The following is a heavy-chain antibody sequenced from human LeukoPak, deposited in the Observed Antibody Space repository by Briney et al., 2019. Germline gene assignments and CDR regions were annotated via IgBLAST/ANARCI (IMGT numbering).Heavy chain of an antibody. CDR1: GFTFSSYG. Sequence: GGSLRLSCAASGFTFSSYGLHWVRQAPGKGLEWVAVISYDGSNKYYADSVKGRFTISRDNSKNTLYLQMNSLRAEDTAVYYCAEDLYLGELSSNYFDYWGQGTLVTVSS. CDR2: ISYDGSNK. CDR3: AEDLYLGELSSNYFDY. D-gene: IGHD3-16*02. V-gene: IGHV3-30*18. J-gene: IGHJ4*02.